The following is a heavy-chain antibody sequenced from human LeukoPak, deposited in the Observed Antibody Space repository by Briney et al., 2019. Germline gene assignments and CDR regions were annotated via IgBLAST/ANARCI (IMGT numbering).Heavy chain of an antibody. J-gene: IGHJ4*02. Sequence: GGSLRLSCAASRFTFSSYAMSWVRQAPGKGLEWVSAISGSGGSTYYADSVKGRFTISRDNSENTLYLQMNSLRAEDTAVYYCAKEPLAARYFDYWGLGNLVTVSS. V-gene: IGHV3-23*01. CDR1: RFTFSSYA. CDR2: ISGSGGST. D-gene: IGHD6-6*01. CDR3: AKEPLAARYFDY.